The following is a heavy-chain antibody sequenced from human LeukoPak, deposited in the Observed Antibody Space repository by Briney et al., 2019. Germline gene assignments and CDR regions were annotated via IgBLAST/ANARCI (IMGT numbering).Heavy chain of an antibody. CDR2: IYRGDSDT. CDR3: ARHEYSSSWL. Sequence: GEALKISSKGAGDSFTSYWIVWLRQMPGKGLEWMGIIYRGDSDTRYSPSFPGQVTTSADKSISTAYLQWRSLKASDTAMYYCARHEYSSSWLWGQGTLVTVSS. CDR1: GDSFTSYW. D-gene: IGHD6-13*01. J-gene: IGHJ4*02. V-gene: IGHV5-51*01.